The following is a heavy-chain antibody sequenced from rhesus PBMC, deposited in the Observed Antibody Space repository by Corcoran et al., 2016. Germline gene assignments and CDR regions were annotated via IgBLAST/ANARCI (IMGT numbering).Heavy chain of an antibody. V-gene: IGHV4-147*01. J-gene: IGHJ4*01. CDR3: ARVQTRDYFDY. Sequence: QVQLQESGPGLVKPSETLSLTCAVSGYSISSNYWSWIRQPPGKGLEWIGYIYGSSGGTYYNPSLKSRVTISTDTSKNQSSLKLSSVTAADTAVYYCARVQTRDYFDYWGQGVLVTVSS. CDR1: GYSISSNY. CDR2: IYGSSGGT.